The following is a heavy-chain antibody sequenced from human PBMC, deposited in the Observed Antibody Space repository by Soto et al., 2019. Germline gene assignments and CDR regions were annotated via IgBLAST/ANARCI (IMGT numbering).Heavy chain of an antibody. D-gene: IGHD5-18*01. V-gene: IGHV4-59*01. J-gene: IGHJ4*02. CDR3: AIMIRGDTYGSILDF. CDR1: GGPISDFY. Sequence: SETLSLTCIVSGGPISDFYWSWIRQPPGKGLEWIGYVFYSGSANYNPSLKSRVTISVDIPRNQFSLKLRSVTATDTAVYYCAIMIRGDTYGSILDFWGQGIQVTVSA. CDR2: VFYSGSA.